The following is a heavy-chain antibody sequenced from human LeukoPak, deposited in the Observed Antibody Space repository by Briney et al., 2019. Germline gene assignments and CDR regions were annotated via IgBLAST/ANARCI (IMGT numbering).Heavy chain of an antibody. J-gene: IGHJ6*04. CDR1: GFTFSSYA. Sequence: GGSLRLSCAASGFTFSSYAMHWVRQAPGKGLEWVAVISYDGSNKYYADSVKGRFTISRDNSKNTLYLQMNSLRAEDTAVYYCASYFRIGDVWGKGPTVTVSS. CDR2: ISYDGSNK. CDR3: ASYFRIGDV. V-gene: IGHV3-30-3*01. D-gene: IGHD3-3*01.